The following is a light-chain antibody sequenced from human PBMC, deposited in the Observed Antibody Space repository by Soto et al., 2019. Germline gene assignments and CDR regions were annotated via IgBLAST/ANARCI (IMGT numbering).Light chain of an antibody. CDR3: QQSSSFPLT. CDR1: QGISNW. CDR2: ATS. J-gene: IGKJ3*01. Sequence: IQMPQSPSFVSATVGDRVTITCLARQGISNWLAWYQQKPGKAPKLLIYATSNWQGGVPSMFSGSGSGTDFTLTIGSLQPEDSGTDYCQQSSSFPLTFGPGNKVDTK. V-gene: IGKV1-12*01.